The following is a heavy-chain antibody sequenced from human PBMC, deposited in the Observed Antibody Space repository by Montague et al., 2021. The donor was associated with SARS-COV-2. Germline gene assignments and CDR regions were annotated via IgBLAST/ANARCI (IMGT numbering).Heavy chain of an antibody. CDR1: GGSISSSSYY. D-gene: IGHD6-19*01. CDR3: AGQRRGGLVSTPRFFDY. V-gene: IGHV4-39*01. CDR2: IYYSGST. J-gene: IGHJ4*02. Sequence: SETLSLTCTVSGGSISSSSYYWGWIRQPPGKGLEWIGSIYYSGSTYSXXXLKSRVTISVDTSKNQFSLKLSSVTAADTAVYYCAGQRRGGLVSTPRFFDYWGQGTLVTVSS.